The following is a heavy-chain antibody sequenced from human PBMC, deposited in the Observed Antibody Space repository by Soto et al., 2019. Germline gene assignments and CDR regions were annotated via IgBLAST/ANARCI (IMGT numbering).Heavy chain of an antibody. CDR1: GFSLSTYGVG. CDR2: VFWDDDK. J-gene: IGHJ6*02. CDR3: SHTVIFGVAVRYGMDV. V-gene: IGHV2-5*02. Sequence: QITLKESGPTLVKPTQTLTLTCTFSGFSLSTYGVGVGWIRQPPGKALEWLGIVFWDDDKYYSPSLKSRLTIAKDNCKNQVVRTLTNMDPVDTATYYCSHTVIFGVAVRYGMDVGGQGTSVTVSS. D-gene: IGHD3-3*01.